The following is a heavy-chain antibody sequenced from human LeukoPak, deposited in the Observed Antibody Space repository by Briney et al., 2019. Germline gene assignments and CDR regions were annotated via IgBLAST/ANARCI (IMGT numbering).Heavy chain of an antibody. CDR3: ARDPRKAGTILFDY. V-gene: IGHV3-15*01. CDR1: GFTFSNAW. D-gene: IGHD1-7*01. Sequence: GGSLRLYCAASGFTFSNAWMRWVRQAPGKGLEWVGRIKSKTDGGTTDYAAPVKGRFTISRDDSKNTLYLQMDSLKTEDTAVYYCARDPRKAGTILFDYWGQGTLVTVSS. J-gene: IGHJ4*02. CDR2: IKSKTDGGTT.